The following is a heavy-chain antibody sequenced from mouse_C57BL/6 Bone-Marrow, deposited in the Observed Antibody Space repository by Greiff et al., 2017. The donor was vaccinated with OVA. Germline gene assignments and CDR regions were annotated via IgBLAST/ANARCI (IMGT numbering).Heavy chain of an antibody. V-gene: IGHV1-81*01. CDR2: IYPKSGNS. Sequence: VQLQQSGAELARPGASVKLSCKASGYTFTSYGLSWVKQRTGTGLEWIGEIYPKSGNSDYNEKFKGKATLTADKSSSTAYMELRSLTSEDSAVYFCARCLYYYGSSFDYWGQGTTLTVSS. J-gene: IGHJ2*01. CDR1: GYTFTSYG. CDR3: ARCLYYYGSSFDY. D-gene: IGHD1-1*01.